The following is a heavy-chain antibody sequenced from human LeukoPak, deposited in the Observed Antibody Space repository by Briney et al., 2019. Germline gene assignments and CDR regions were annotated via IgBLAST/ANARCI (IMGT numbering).Heavy chain of an antibody. CDR3: ARFSGSSNFDY. D-gene: IGHD1-26*01. CDR2: IYPNSGGT. CDR1: GYTFSGYF. J-gene: IGHJ4*02. V-gene: IGHV1-2*02. Sequence: GASVKVSCRASGYTFSGYFMHWVRQAPGQGLEWMGWIYPNSGGTKYAQKFQGRVTMTRDTSISTIYMELSSLRSDDTAVYYCARFSGSSNFDYWSQGTLVTVSS.